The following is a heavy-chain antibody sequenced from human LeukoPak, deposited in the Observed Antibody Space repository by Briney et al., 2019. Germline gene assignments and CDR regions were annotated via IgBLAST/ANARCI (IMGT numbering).Heavy chain of an antibody. CDR3: AKCSTSAYTTGWCNWIDP. D-gene: IGHD6-19*01. Sequence: GGSLRLSCVASGFTFTSDTMNWVRQAPGKGLEWVSSTVSRGTTQYADSVKGRFTVSRDTSKNTLYLQMNSLRADDTAVYYCAKCSTSAYTTGWCNWIDPWGQGTLVTVSS. J-gene: IGHJ5*02. V-gene: IGHV3-23*01. CDR2: TVSRGTT. CDR1: GFTFTSDT.